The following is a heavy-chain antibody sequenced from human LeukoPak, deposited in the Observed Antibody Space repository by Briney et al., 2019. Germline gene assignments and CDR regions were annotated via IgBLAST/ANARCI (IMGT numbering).Heavy chain of an antibody. CDR3: ATLRPHDYGLYYFDY. Sequence: ASETLSLTCTVSGGSISSYYWSWIRQPPGKGLEWIGYIYYSGSTNYNPSLKSRVTISVDTSKNQFSLKLSSVTAADTAVYYCATLRPHDYGLYYFDYWGQGTLVTVSS. V-gene: IGHV4-59*12. D-gene: IGHD4-17*01. CDR2: IYYSGST. CDR1: GGSISSYY. J-gene: IGHJ4*02.